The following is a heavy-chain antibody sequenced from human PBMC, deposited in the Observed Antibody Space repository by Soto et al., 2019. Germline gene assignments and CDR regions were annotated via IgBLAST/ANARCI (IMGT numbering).Heavy chain of an antibody. CDR1: GYTFTSYG. CDR2: ISAYNGNT. Sequence: ASVKVSCKASGYTFTSYGISWVRQAPGQGLEWIEWISAYNGNTNYAQKLQGRVTMTTDTSTNTTYMELRSLRTDDQAMNYYAGDHGEIAAVTFDYWGQGTLVTVSS. CDR3: AGDHGEIAAVTFDY. V-gene: IGHV1-18*01. D-gene: IGHD6-13*01. J-gene: IGHJ4*02.